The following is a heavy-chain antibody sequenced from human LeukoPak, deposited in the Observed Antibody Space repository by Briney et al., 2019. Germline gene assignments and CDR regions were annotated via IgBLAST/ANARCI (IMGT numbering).Heavy chain of an antibody. Sequence: GGSLRLSCAASGFTFSSYGMHWVRQAPGKGLEWVAVIWYDGSNKYYADSVKGRFTISRDNSKNTLYLQMNSLRAEDTAVYYCARASYGSESPGPFYYGVDVWGQGTTVTVSS. CDR3: ARASYGSESPGPFYYGVDV. CDR1: GFTFSSYG. D-gene: IGHD3-10*01. V-gene: IGHV3-33*01. J-gene: IGHJ6*02. CDR2: IWYDGSNK.